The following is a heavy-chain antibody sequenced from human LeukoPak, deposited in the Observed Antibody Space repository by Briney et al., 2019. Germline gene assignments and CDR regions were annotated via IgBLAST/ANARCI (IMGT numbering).Heavy chain of an antibody. V-gene: IGHV3-53*01. CDR1: GFTVSRDY. CDR3: ARDGGSSTKEPTGGYYYYGMDV. Sequence: GGSLRLSCAASGFTVSRDYMSWVRQAPGKGLEWVSLTYSDGSTSYTESVKGRFTISRDNSKNTLSLQLNSLRAEDTAVYYCARDGGSSTKEPTGGYYYYGMDVWGQGTTVTVFS. D-gene: IGHD1-1*01. J-gene: IGHJ6*02. CDR2: TYSDGST.